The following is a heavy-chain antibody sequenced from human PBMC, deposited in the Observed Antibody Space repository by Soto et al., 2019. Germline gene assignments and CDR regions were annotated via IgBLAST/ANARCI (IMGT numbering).Heavy chain of an antibody. J-gene: IGHJ6*02. V-gene: IGHV3-33*01. D-gene: IGHD1-1*01. CDR1: GFTFSSYG. CDR2: IWSDGSNK. Sequence: VGSLRLSCAASGFTFSSYGMHWVRQAPGKGLEWVTVIWSDGSNKYYADSVKGRFTISRDNSKNTLYLQMNSLRAEDTAVYYCARGVQHYYYSMDVWGQGTTVTVSS. CDR3: ARGVQHYYYSMDV.